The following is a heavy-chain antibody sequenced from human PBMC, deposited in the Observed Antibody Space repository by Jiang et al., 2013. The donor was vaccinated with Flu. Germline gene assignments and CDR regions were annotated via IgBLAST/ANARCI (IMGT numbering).Heavy chain of an antibody. CDR3: ARQRTPGDFDWLPFDP. D-gene: IGHD3-9*01. J-gene: IGHJ5*02. Sequence: KSRVTISVDTSKNQFSLKLSSVTAADTAVYYCARQRTPGDFDWLPFDPWGQGTLVTVSS. V-gene: IGHV4-39*01.